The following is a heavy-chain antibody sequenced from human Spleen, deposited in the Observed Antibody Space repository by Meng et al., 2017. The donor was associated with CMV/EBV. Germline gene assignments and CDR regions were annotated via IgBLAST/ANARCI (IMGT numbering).Heavy chain of an antibody. V-gene: IGHV4-34*01. CDR1: GGSFSGDY. Sequence: QVQIKESGPGLVKPSEPLSLTCAVYGGSFSGDYWSWIRQPPGKGLEWIGEINHSGSTNYNPSLKSRVTISVDTSKNQFSLKLSSVTAADTAVYYCARRDGRCLDYWGQGTLVTVSS. CDR3: ARRDGRCLDY. CDR2: INHSGST. J-gene: IGHJ4*02. D-gene: IGHD5-24*01.